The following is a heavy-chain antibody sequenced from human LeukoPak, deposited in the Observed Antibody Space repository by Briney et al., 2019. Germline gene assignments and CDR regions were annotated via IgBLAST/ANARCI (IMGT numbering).Heavy chain of an antibody. J-gene: IGHJ4*02. V-gene: IGHV3-53*01. CDR2: IYSGGST. Sequence: PGGSLRLSCVASGFTVSSNYMNWVRQAPGKGMEWVSVIYSGGSTYYADSVKGRFTISRDNSKNTLYLQMNSLRAEDTAVYYCAGSGWFPPFDYWGQGTLVTVSS. D-gene: IGHD6-19*01. CDR3: AGSGWFPPFDY. CDR1: GFTVSSNY.